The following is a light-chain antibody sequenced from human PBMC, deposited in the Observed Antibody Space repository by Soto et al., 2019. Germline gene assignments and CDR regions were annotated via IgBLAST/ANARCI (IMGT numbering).Light chain of an antibody. J-gene: IGLJ2*01. V-gene: IGLV4-60*03. Sequence: QSVLTQSSSASASLGSSVKLTCTLSSGHSTYIIAWHQQQPGKAPRYLMKVEGSGSYNQGSGVPDRFSGSSSGADRYLTISNLQSEDEADYYCETWDSNSYVVFGGGTKLTVL. CDR1: SGHSTYI. CDR2: VEGSGSY. CDR3: ETWDSNSYVV.